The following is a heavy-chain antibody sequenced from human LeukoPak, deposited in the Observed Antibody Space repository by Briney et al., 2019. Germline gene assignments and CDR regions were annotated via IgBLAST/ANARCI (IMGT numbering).Heavy chain of an antibody. J-gene: IGHJ6*02. Sequence: SETLSLTCTVPGDSISGYYWRWIRQPPGKGLEWIGYIYYSGRTDYNPSLKSRVTISEDTSKNQFSLKLNSVTAVDTAMYYCARSRQEYYYGMDVWGQGTTVTVSS. CDR2: IYYSGRT. V-gene: IGHV4-59*01. CDR3: ARSRQEYYYGMDV. CDR1: GDSISGYY.